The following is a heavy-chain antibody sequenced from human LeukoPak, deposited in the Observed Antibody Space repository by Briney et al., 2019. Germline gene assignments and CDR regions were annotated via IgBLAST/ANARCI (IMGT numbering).Heavy chain of an antibody. CDR3: AKDLYYDILTGFWDY. Sequence: GGSLRLSCAASGFTFSSYAMSWVRQAPGKGLEWVSTISGSGGTTYYADSVKGRFTISRDNSKNTLYLQMNSLRAEDTAVYFCAKDLYYDILTGFWDYWGQGTLVTVSS. J-gene: IGHJ4*02. V-gene: IGHV3-23*01. CDR2: ISGSGGTT. CDR1: GFTFSSYA. D-gene: IGHD3-9*01.